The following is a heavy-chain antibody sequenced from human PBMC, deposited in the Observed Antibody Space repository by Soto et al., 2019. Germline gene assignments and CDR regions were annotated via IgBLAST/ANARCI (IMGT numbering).Heavy chain of an antibody. CDR3: AREDQIVGSLDY. J-gene: IGHJ4*02. V-gene: IGHV4-59*01. CDR1: GGSISSYY. CDR2: IYYSGST. Sequence: TLSLTCTVSGGSISSYYWSWIRQPPGKGLEWIGYIYYSGSTNYNPSLKSRVTMSADTSKNQFSLKLSSVTAADTAVFYCAREDQIVGSLDYWGQGILVTVSS. D-gene: IGHD2-21*01.